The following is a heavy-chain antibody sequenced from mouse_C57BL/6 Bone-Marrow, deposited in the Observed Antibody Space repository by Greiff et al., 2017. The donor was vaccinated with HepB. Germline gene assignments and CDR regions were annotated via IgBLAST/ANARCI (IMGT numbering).Heavy chain of an antibody. CDR2: INYDGSST. D-gene: IGHD1-1*01. J-gene: IGHJ1*03. V-gene: IGHV5-16*01. CDR3: ARDRTVVATDWYFDV. CDR1: GFTFSDYY. Sequence: EVMLVESEGGLVQPGSSMKLSCTASGFTFSDYYMAWVRQVPEKGLEWVANINYDGSSTYYLDSLKSRFIISRDNAKNILYLQMSSLKSEDTATYYCARDRTVVATDWYFDVWGTGTTVTVSS.